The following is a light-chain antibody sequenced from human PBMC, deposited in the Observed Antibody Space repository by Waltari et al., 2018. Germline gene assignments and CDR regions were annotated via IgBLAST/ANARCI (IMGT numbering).Light chain of an antibody. V-gene: IGKV3-11*01. J-gene: IGKJ2*01. CDR3: QQRSHWPPEYT. CDR1: QSVFTS. CDR2: GAS. Sequence: IVLTQSPATLSLSPGERATLSCRASQSVFTSLAWYQQKPGQAPRLLIYGASSRATGIPARFSGSGSGTDFTLAISSLEPEDFAVYYCQQRSHWPPEYTFGQGTKLEIK.